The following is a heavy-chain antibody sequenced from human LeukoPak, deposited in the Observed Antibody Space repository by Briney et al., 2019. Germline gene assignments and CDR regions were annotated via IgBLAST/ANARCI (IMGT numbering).Heavy chain of an antibody. D-gene: IGHD5-12*01. V-gene: IGHV1-3*01. J-gene: IGHJ5*02. CDR3: AREGGGYDPWFDP. CDR1: GYTFTSYA. CDR2: INAGNGNT. Sequence: ASVKVSCKASGYTFTSYAMHWVRQAPGQRLEWMGWINAGNGNTKYSQKFQGRVTITGDTSASTAYMELSSLRSEDTAVYYCAREGGGYDPWFDPWGQGTLVTVSS.